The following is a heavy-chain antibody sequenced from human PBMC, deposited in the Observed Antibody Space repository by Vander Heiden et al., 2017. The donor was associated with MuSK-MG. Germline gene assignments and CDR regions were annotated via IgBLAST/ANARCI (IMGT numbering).Heavy chain of an antibody. CDR1: GFTFSSYG. J-gene: IGHJ4*02. D-gene: IGHD6-13*01. V-gene: IGHV3-23*01. CDR3: ARDTSSWYY. CDR2: ISGSGGNT. Sequence: EVQLLESGGGLVQPGGSLRLSCAASGFTFSSYGMNWVRQAPGKGLEWVSGISGSGGNTYYAEFVKGRFTISRDNSKNTLYLKMNSLRAEDTAVYDFARDTSSWYYWGPGTLVTVSS.